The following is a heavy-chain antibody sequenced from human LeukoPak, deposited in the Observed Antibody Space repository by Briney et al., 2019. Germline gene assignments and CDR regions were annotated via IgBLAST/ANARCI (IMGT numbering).Heavy chain of an antibody. D-gene: IGHD3-10*01. CDR2: IYHSGST. J-gene: IGHJ4*02. CDR1: GYSISSGYY. CDR3: ARGWVRDYYDY. V-gene: IGHV4-38-2*02. Sequence: SETLSLTCTVSGYSISSGYYWGWIRQPPGKGLEWIGSIYHSGSTYYNPSLKSRVTISVDTSKNQFSLKLSSVTAADTAVYYCARGWVRDYYDYWGQGTLVTVSS.